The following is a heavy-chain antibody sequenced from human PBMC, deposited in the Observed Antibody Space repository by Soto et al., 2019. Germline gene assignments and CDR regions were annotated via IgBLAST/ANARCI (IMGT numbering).Heavy chain of an antibody. D-gene: IGHD2-2*02. J-gene: IGHJ6*02. CDR2: ISSSSSYI. Sequence: PGGSLRLSCSASGFTFSSYSMNWVRQAPGKGLEWVSSISSSSSYIYYADSVKGRLTISRDNAKNSLYLQMNSLRAEDTAVYYCARDRCSSTSCHTETYGMDVWGQGTTVTVSS. CDR1: GFTFSSYS. V-gene: IGHV3-21*01. CDR3: ARDRCSSTSCHTETYGMDV.